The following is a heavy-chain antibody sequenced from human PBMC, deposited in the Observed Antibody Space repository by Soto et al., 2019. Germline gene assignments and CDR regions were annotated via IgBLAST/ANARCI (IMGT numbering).Heavy chain of an antibody. D-gene: IGHD5-12*01. CDR1: GYTFSDYA. Sequence: ASVKVSCKVSGYTFSDYAIHWVRQAPGQRLEWMGWITVGNGITKYSQNFQGRVTIARDTSASTAYMELSSLTTEDTAVYFCAREYSVYGSFDYWGQGTLVTLSS. J-gene: IGHJ4*02. CDR2: ITVGNGIT. V-gene: IGHV1-3*01. CDR3: AREYSVYGSFDY.